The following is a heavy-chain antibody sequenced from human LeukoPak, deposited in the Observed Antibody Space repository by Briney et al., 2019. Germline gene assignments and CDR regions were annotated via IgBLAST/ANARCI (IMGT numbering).Heavy chain of an antibody. CDR1: GFTFSSYE. J-gene: IGHJ4*02. Sequence: GSLRLSCAASGFTFSSYEMNWVRQAPGKGLEWVSIIYSGGTTYYADSVKGRFTISRDNSKNTLFLQMNSLRAEDTAVYYCAKYYYDSSYFDYWGQGTLVTVSS. CDR3: AKYYYDSSYFDY. D-gene: IGHD3-22*01. V-gene: IGHV3-66*01. CDR2: IYSGGTT.